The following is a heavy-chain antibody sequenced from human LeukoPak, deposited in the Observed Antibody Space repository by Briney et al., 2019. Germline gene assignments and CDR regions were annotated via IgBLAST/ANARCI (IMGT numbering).Heavy chain of an antibody. D-gene: IGHD6-19*01. CDR2: ISGSGGYT. CDR1: GFTFSSYA. J-gene: IGHJ4*02. V-gene: IGHV3-23*01. Sequence: LGGSLRLSCAASGFTFSSYAMNWVRQAPGKGLEWVSAISGSGGYTYYADSVKGRLTISRDNSKNTLYLQMNSLRAEDTAVYYCARDIGSGWPRDYWGQGTLVTVSS. CDR3: ARDIGSGWPRDY.